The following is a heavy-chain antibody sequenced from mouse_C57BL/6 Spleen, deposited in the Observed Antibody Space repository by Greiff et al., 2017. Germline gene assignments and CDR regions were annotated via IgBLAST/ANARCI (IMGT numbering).Heavy chain of an antibody. CDR2: IYPRSGNT. V-gene: IGHV1-81*01. D-gene: IGHD1-1*01. CDR3: AIGFITTVVDFGL. Sequence: QVQLQQSGAELARPGASVKLSCKASGYTFTSYGISWVQQRTGQGLEWIGEIYPRSGNTSYNEKFKGKATLTADKSSSTVYREVRSLSSDCSAVYICAIGFITTVVDFGLGAQNTTRT. CDR1: GYTFTSYG. J-gene: IGHJ2*01.